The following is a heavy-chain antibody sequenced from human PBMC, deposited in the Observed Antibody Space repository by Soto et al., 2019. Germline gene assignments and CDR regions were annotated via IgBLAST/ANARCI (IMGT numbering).Heavy chain of an antibody. V-gene: IGHV4-59*08. J-gene: IGHJ6*03. CDR3: ARHKRYSYYYYMDV. CDR2: IYYSGST. Sequence: SETLALTCTVSGGCISSYYWSWIRQPPGKGLEWIGYIYYSGSTNYNPSLKSRVTISVDTSKNQFSLKLSSVTAADTAVYYCARHKRYSYYYYMDVWGKGTTVTVSS. CDR1: GGCISSYY. D-gene: IGHD2-15*01.